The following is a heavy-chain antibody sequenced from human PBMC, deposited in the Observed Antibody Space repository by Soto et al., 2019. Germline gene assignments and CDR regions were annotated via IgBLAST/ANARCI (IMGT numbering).Heavy chain of an antibody. J-gene: IGHJ3*02. CDR3: AREGGYCSSASCYDAFDI. V-gene: IGHV1-2*02. D-gene: IGHD2-2*01. CDR1: GYTFTGYY. CDR2: INPNSGGT. Sequence: ASVKVSCKASGYTFTGYYMHWVRQAPGQGLEWMGWINPNSGGTNYAQKFQGRVTMTRDTSISTAYMELSRLRSDDTAVYYCAREGGYCSSASCYDAFDIWGQGTMVTVSS.